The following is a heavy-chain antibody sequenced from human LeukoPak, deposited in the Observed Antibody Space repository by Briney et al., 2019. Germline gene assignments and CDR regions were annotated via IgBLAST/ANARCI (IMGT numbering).Heavy chain of an antibody. J-gene: IGHJ2*01. V-gene: IGHV3-9*01. CDR2: ISWNSGSI. CDR1: GFTFYDYA. CDR3: ARAGVTNQLGHTYWYFDL. Sequence: PGGSLRLSCAASGFTFYDYAMHWVRHAPGKGLEWVSGISWNSGSIGYADSMEGRFTISRDNAENSLYLQMHSLRAEDTAVYSCARAGVTNQLGHTYWYFDLWGRGTLVTVSS. D-gene: IGHD7-27*01.